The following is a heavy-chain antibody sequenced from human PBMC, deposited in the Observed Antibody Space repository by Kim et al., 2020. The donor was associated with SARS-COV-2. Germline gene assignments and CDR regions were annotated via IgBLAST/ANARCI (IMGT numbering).Heavy chain of an antibody. Sequence: STGQHAPVKGRFTISRDNAKTTLYLQMNSLRAEDTAVYYCGRDEATGFDYWGHGTLVTVSS. J-gene: IGHJ4*01. V-gene: IGHV3-74*01. CDR3: GRDEATGFDY. CDR2: ST. D-gene: IGHD1-26*01.